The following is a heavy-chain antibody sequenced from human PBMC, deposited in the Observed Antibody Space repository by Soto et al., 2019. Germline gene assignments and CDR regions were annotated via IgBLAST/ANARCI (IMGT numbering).Heavy chain of an antibody. CDR1: GFTFSSYG. D-gene: IGHD2-8*01. CDR3: ASDCTNGVCYSGYGMDV. CDR2: ISYDGSNK. V-gene: IGHV3-30*03. J-gene: IGHJ6*02. Sequence: SLRLSCAASGFTFSSYGMHWVRQAPGKGLEWVAVISYDGSNKYYADSVKGRFTISRDNSKNTLYLQMNSLRAEDTAVYYCASDCTNGVCYSGYGMDVWGQGTTVTVSS.